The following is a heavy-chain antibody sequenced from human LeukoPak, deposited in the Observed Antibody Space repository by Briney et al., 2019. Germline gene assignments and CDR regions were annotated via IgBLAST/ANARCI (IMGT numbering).Heavy chain of an antibody. CDR3: ARRRGYSYGYGY. Sequence: ASGTLSLTCAVSGGSISSSNWWSWVRQPPGKGLEWIGYIYYSGSTNYNPSLKSRVTISVDTSKNQFSLKLSSVTAADTAVYYCARRRGYSYGYGYWGQGTLVTVSS. V-gene: IGHV4-4*02. CDR2: IYYSGST. CDR1: GGSISSSNW. J-gene: IGHJ4*02. D-gene: IGHD5-18*01.